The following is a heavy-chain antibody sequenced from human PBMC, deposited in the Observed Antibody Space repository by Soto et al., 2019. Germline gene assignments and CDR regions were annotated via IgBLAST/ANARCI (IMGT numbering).Heavy chain of an antibody. D-gene: IGHD6-6*01. CDR1: GFTFSSYE. J-gene: IGHJ6*02. CDR3: AREYSSSSIYYYGMDV. CDR2: ISSSGSTI. V-gene: IGHV3-48*03. Sequence: GGSLRLSCAASGFTFSSYEMNWVRQAPGKGLEWVSYISSSGSTIYYADSVKGRFTISRDNAKNSLYLQMNSLRAEDTAVYYCAREYSSSSIYYYGMDVWGQGTTVTVSS.